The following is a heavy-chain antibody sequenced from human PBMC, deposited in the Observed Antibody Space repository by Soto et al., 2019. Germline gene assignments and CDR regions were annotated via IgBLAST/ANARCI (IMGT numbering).Heavy chain of an antibody. D-gene: IGHD2-2*01. Sequence: EVQLVESGGGLVKPGGSLRLSCAASGFTFSTYSMHWVRQAPGKGLEWVSSISSSSNSRSYADSVKGRFTISRDNTKNSLYLQMNSLRAEDTAVYFCGRYCSSTSCYPFDPWGQGTLVTVSS. V-gene: IGHV3-21*01. J-gene: IGHJ5*02. CDR2: ISSSSNSR. CDR3: GRYCSSTSCYPFDP. CDR1: GFTFSTYS.